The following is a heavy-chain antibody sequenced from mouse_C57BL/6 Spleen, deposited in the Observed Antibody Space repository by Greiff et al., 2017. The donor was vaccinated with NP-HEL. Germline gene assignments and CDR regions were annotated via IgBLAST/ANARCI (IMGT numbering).Heavy chain of an antibody. Sequence: VQRVESGPELVKPGASVKISCKASGYAFSSSWMNWVKQRPGKGLEWIGRIYPGDGDTNYNGKFKGKATLTADKSSSTAYMQLSSLTSEDSAVYFCARDYGSKGYWGQGTTLTVSS. CDR2: IYPGDGDT. V-gene: IGHV1-82*01. J-gene: IGHJ2*01. CDR1: GYAFSSSW. CDR3: ARDYGSKGY. D-gene: IGHD1-1*01.